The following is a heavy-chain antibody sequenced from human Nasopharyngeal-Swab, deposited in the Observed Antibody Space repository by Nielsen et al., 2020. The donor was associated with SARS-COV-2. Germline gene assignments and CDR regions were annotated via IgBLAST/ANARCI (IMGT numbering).Heavy chain of an antibody. D-gene: IGHD3-22*01. CDR1: GFTFSSYA. J-gene: IGHJ4*02. CDR3: AREGLITMIVVEPFDY. Sequence: ESLKISCAASGFTFSSYAMSWVRQAPGKGLEWIGSIYHSGSTYYNPSLKSRVTISVDTSKNQFSLKLSSVTAADTAVYYCAREGLITMIVVEPFDYWGQGTLVTVSS. V-gene: IGHV4-38-2*02. CDR2: IYHSGST.